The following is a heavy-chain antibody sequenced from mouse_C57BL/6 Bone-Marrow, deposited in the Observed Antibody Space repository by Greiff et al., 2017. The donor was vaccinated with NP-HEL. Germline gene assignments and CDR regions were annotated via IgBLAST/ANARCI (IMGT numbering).Heavy chain of an antibody. J-gene: IGHJ3*01. CDR2: IWGVGST. CDR1: GFSLTSYG. D-gene: IGHD1-1*01. Sequence: VQLQQSGPGLVAPSQSLSITCTVSGFSLTSYGVDWVGQSPGKGLEWLGVIWGVGSTNYNSALKSRLSISKDNSKSQVFLKMNSLQTDDTAMYYCASHYYGSEGFAYWGQGTLVTVSA. V-gene: IGHV2-6*01. CDR3: ASHYYGSEGFAY.